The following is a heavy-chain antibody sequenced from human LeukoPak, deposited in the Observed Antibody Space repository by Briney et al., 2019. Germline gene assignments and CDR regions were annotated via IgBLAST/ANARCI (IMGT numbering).Heavy chain of an antibody. J-gene: IGHJ4*02. CDR1: GDSVSSNSAA. CDR2: TYYRSKWYN. D-gene: IGHD1-1*01. Sequence: SQTLSLTCAISGDSVSSNSAAWNWIRQSPSRGLEWLGRTYYRSKWYNDYAVSVKSRITINPDTSKNQFSLKLTSVTAADTAVYFCARGGTWPTRLDYWGQGTLVTVSS. CDR3: ARGGTWPTRLDY. V-gene: IGHV6-1*01.